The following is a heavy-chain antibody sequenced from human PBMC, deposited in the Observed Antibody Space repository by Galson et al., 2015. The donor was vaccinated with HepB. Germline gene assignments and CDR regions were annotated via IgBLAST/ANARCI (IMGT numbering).Heavy chain of an antibody. Sequence: SVKVSCKASGYTFTSYGISWVRQAPGQGLEWMGWISAYNGNTNYAQKLQGRVTMTTDTSTSTAYMELRSLRSDDTAVYYCARDLIVVVPAAMQGATVTSLWYYYYGMDVWGQGTTVTVSS. J-gene: IGHJ6*02. CDR3: ARDLIVVVPAAMQGATVTSLWYYYYGMDV. CDR2: ISAYNGNT. V-gene: IGHV1-18*01. D-gene: IGHD2-2*01. CDR1: GYTFTSYG.